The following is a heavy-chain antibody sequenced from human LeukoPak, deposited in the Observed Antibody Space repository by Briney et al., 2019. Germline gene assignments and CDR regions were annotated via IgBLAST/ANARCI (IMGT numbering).Heavy chain of an antibody. CDR3: KAGIVATIGDY. V-gene: IGHV3-74*01. CDR2: INSDGSSR. Sequence: GGSLRLSCAASGFTFSRHWVHWVRQAPGKGLVWVSRINSDGSSRSYADSVKGRFTISRDNAKNTLYLQMNSLRAEHTTVYYCKAGIVATIGDYWGQGTLVTASS. D-gene: IGHD5-12*01. J-gene: IGHJ4*02. CDR1: GFTFSRHW.